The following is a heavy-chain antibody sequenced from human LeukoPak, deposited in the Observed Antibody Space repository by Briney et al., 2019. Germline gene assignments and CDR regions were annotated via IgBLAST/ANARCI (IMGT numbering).Heavy chain of an antibody. D-gene: IGHD4-23*01. J-gene: IGHJ4*02. CDR2: ISGDGGST. CDR1: GFTFDDYA. V-gene: IGHV3-43*02. CDR3: AKDELWGGNSASKFGY. Sequence: GGSLRLSCAASGFTFDDYAMHWVRQAPGKGLEWVSLISGDGGSTYYADSVKGRFTISRDNSKNSLYLQMNSLRTEDTALYYCAKDELWGGNSASKFGYWGQGTLVTVSS.